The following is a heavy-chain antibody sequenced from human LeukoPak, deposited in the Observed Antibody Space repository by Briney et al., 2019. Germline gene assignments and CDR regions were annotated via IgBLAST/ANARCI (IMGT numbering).Heavy chain of an antibody. D-gene: IGHD3-22*01. Sequence: SETLSLTCTVSSGSINSDYWWNWVRQPPGKGLEWIGEIYHSGTANYNPSLKSRVTMSVDRSKNQFSLRLSSVTAADTAVYYCARDFSGYYGRALDYWGQGTLVTVSS. J-gene: IGHJ4*02. CDR3: ARDFSGYYGRALDY. CDR2: IYHSGTA. V-gene: IGHV4-4*02. CDR1: SGSINSDYW.